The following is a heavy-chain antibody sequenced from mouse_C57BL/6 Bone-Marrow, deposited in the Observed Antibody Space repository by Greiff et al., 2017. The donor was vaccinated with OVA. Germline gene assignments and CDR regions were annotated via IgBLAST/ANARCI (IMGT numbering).Heavy chain of an antibody. CDR2: LYPGGGYT. J-gene: IGHJ4*01. CDR3: ARRGPPYYAMDY. Sequence: VMLVESGAELVRPGTSVKMSCKASGYTFTNYWIGWAKQRPGHGLEWIGDLYPGGGYTNYNEKFKGQATLTADKSSSTAYMQFSSLTSEDSAIYYSARRGPPYYAMDYWGQGTSVTVSS. V-gene: IGHV1-63*01. CDR1: GYTFTNYW.